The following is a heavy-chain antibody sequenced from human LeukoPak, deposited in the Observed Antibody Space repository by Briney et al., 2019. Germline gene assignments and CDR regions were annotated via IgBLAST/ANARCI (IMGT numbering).Heavy chain of an antibody. J-gene: IGHJ5*02. CDR1: GGTFSSYA. Sequence: SVKVSCKASGGTFSSYAISWVRQAPGQGLEWMGRIIPILGIANYAQKFQGRVTITADKSTSTAYMELSSLRSEDTAVYYCARGGNFNWFDPWGQGTLVSVSS. D-gene: IGHD1-7*01. CDR3: ARGGNFNWFDP. CDR2: IIPILGIA. V-gene: IGHV1-69*04.